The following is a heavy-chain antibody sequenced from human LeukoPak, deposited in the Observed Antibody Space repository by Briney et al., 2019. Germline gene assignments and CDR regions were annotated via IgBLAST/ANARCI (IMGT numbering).Heavy chain of an antibody. J-gene: IGHJ6*03. V-gene: IGHV3-48*01. CDR2: ISSSSSTI. D-gene: IGHD3-10*01. Sequence: GGSLRLSCAASGFTFSSYVMHWVRQAPGKGLEWVSYISSSSSTIYYADSVKGRFTISRDNAKNSLYLQMNSLRAEDTAVYYCARDARGPPSYYYYYYMDVWGKGTTVTVSS. CDR3: ARDARGPPSYYYYYYMDV. CDR1: GFTFSSYV.